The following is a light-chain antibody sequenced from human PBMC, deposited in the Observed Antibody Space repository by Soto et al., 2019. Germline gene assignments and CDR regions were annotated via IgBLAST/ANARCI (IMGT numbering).Light chain of an antibody. CDR1: QSVTSAY. Sequence: EIVLTQSPGTLSLSPGERATLSCRASQSVTSAYVAWYQQKPGQSPRLLIYGASTRATGTPDKFSGSGSGTDFILTISRLEPEDFAVYYCQHYGSPITFGPGTKVEI. CDR2: GAS. J-gene: IGKJ3*01. V-gene: IGKV3-20*01. CDR3: QHYGSPIT.